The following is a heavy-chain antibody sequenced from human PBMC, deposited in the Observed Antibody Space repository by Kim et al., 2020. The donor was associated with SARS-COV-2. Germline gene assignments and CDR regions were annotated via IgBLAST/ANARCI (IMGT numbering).Heavy chain of an antibody. CDR1: GGSLSGDF. V-gene: IGHV4-34*01. D-gene: IGHD3-22*01. Sequence: SETLSLNCAVYGGSLSGDFWSWIRQPPGKGLEWIGEINQSGSTNYNPSLKRRVTMSLDSSKKQFSLKLTSVTAADTAVYYCARGIRKIIMIVVVMTSESVYFDSWGQGSLVTVSS. J-gene: IGHJ4*02. CDR3: ARGIRKIIMIVVVMTSESVYFDS. CDR2: INQSGST.